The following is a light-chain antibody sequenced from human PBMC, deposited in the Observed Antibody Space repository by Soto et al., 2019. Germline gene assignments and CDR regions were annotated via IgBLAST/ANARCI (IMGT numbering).Light chain of an antibody. J-gene: IGKJ2*01. CDR2: DAS. Sequence: EIVLTQSPATLSLSPGERATLSCRASQSVSSYLALYQQKPGQAPRLLIYDASNRATGIQARFSGSGSGTDFTLTISSLEPEDFAVYYCQQRSNCVPPYPFGQGTKRQIK. V-gene: IGKV3-11*01. CDR1: QSVSSY. CDR3: QQRSNCVPPYP.